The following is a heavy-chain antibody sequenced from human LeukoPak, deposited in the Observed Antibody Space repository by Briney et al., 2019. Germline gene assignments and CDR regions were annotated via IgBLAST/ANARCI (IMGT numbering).Heavy chain of an antibody. V-gene: IGHV1-2*02. CDR1: GYIFTGYY. CDR3: ARHPYSGSYHFDY. J-gene: IGHJ4*02. CDR2: INPNSGGT. D-gene: IGHD1-26*01. Sequence: ASVKVSCKASGYIFTGYYMHWVRQAPGQGIEWMGWINPNSGGTNSAQKFQGRVTMTRDTSISTAYMELSRLTSDDTAVYYCARHPYSGSYHFDYWGQGTLVTVSS.